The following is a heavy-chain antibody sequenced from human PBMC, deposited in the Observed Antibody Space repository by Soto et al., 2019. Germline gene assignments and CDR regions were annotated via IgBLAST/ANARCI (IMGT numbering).Heavy chain of an antibody. J-gene: IGHJ1*01. Sequence: QAQLMQSGAEVKKPGSSVKVSCKASGGTFSGYAINWVRQAPGQGLEWMGGIIPLVGITDYRQKFQGRITIAADESTGTAYLELRGLRSEDTAVYYCARDPRSITGTTSSEDFQHWGQGTLVSVSS. CDR1: GGTFSGYA. CDR2: IIPLVGIT. CDR3: ARDPRSITGTTSSEDFQH. D-gene: IGHD1-20*01. V-gene: IGHV1-69*01.